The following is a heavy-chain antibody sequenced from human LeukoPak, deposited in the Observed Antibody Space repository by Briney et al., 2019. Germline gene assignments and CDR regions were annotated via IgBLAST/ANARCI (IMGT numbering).Heavy chain of an antibody. CDR3: AREASSGYWFDP. J-gene: IGHJ5*02. Sequence: PSETLSLTCTVSGVSISSDDFYWGWIRQPPGKGLEWIGSIFYSGSTYYTPSLKSRVTISVDTSKNQFSLKLSSVTAADTAVYYCAREASSGYWFDPWGQGTLVTVSS. CDR2: IFYSGST. V-gene: IGHV4-39*07. CDR1: GVSISSDDFY. D-gene: IGHD6-19*01.